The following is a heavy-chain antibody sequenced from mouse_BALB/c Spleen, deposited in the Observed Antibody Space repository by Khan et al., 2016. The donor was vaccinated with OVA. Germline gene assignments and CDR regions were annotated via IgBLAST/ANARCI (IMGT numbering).Heavy chain of an antibody. Sequence: EVQLLETGGGLVQFGGSRGLSCEGSGFTFSGFWMSWVRQTPGKTLEWIGDINSDGSVINYAPSIKDRFTIFSDNDKSTLYLQMSNVRSEDTATYFCMICAMDYWGQGTSVTVSS. V-gene: IGHV11-2*02. CDR1: GFTFSGFW. D-gene: IGHD6-1*01. CDR2: INSDGSVI. CDR3: MICAMDY. J-gene: IGHJ4*01.